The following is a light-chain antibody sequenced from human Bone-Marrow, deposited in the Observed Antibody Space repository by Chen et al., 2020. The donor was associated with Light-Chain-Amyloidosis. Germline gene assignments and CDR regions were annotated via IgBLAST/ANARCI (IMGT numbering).Light chain of an antibody. V-gene: IGKV3-11*01. CDR2: DAS. CDR1: QRVSSY. CDR3: QERSIWPPWT. Sequence: EIVLTQYPATLSLSPGERATLSCRASQRVSSYLGWYQQKPGQPPRLLIYDASNRATGIPARFSGSESGTDVTLTISSLGPEDFAVYDWQERSIWPPWTFGQGTNVEI. J-gene: IGKJ1*01.